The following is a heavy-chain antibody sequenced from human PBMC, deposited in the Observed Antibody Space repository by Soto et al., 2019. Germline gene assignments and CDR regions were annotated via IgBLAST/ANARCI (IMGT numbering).Heavy chain of an antibody. V-gene: IGHV4-59*11. CDR1: GGSISNHY. CDR2: IYYNGNT. D-gene: IGHD7-27*01. CDR3: TRANWYSEY. Sequence: QLQLQGSGPGLVKPSETLSLTCTVSGGSISNHYWSWIRQPPGKGLEWIGYIYYNGNTNYNPSLKSRVTMSVDTSKNQISLKLSSVTAADTAVYYCTRANWYSEYWGQGTLVTVSS. J-gene: IGHJ4*02.